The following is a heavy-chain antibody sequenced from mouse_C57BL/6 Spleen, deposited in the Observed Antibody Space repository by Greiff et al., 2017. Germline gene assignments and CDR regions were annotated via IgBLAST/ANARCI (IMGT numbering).Heavy chain of an antibody. CDR1: GFTFSSYG. Sequence: DVQLVESGGDLVKPGGSLKLSCAASGFTFSSYGMSWVRQTPDKRLEWVATISSGGSYTYYPDSVKGRFTISRDNAKNTLYLQMSSLKSEDTAMYYCARGDYGSSFDYWGQGTTLTVSS. D-gene: IGHD1-1*01. V-gene: IGHV5-6*01. CDR2: ISSGGSYT. J-gene: IGHJ2*01. CDR3: ARGDYGSSFDY.